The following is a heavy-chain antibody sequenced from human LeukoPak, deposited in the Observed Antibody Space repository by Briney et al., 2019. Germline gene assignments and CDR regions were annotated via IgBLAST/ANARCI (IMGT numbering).Heavy chain of an antibody. J-gene: IGHJ4*02. CDR3: AREMGIAAAGTDY. CDR1: GFTFDDYG. V-gene: IGHV3-20*04. Sequence: PGGSLRLSCAATGFTFDDYGMSWVRQAPGKGLEWVSGINGNGDSTGYAGSVKGRFTISRDSAKNSLYLQMNSLRAEDTALYYCAREMGIAAAGTDYWGQGTLVTVSS. D-gene: IGHD6-13*01. CDR2: INGNGDST.